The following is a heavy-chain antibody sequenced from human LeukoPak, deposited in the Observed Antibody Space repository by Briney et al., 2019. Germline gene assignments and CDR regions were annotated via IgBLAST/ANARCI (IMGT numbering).Heavy chain of an antibody. Sequence: SETLSLTCTVSGDSISNTRYHWGWIRQPPGKGLEWIGSIYYSGATYYNPSLKSRVTISVDTSRDHFSLKLSSVTAADTAVYHCAREIVSSVESWGQGSLVTVSS. J-gene: IGHJ4*02. CDR1: GDSISNTRYH. V-gene: IGHV4-39*02. D-gene: IGHD6-6*01. CDR3: AREIVSSVES. CDR2: IYYSGAT.